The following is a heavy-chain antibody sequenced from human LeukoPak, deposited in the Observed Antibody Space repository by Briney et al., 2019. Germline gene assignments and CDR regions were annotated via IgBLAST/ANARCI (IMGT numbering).Heavy chain of an antibody. CDR2: IYSGGST. J-gene: IGHJ3*02. Sequence: GGSLRLSCAASGFTVSSNYMSWVRQAPGKGLEWVSVIYSGGSTYYADSVMGRFTISRDNSKNTLYLQMNSLRAEDTAVYYCARDGKGYYDFWRGYSHDAFDIWGQGTMVTVSS. V-gene: IGHV3-66*02. D-gene: IGHD3-3*01. CDR3: ARDGKGYYDFWRGYSHDAFDI. CDR1: GFTVSSNY.